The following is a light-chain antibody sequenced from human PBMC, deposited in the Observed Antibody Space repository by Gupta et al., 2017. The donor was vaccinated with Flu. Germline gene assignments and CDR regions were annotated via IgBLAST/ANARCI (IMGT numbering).Light chain of an antibody. Sequence: QSALTQLPSASGSPGQSVTISCTGTTTDVGGYDYVSWYQQHPGKAPKLIIYEVTKRPSGVPDRFSGSKSGNTASLTVSGLQVEDEADYYCSSNAGDNNLIFGAGTKVTVL. CDR3: SSNAGDNNLI. CDR2: EVT. J-gene: IGLJ1*01. CDR1: TTDVGGYDY. V-gene: IGLV2-8*01.